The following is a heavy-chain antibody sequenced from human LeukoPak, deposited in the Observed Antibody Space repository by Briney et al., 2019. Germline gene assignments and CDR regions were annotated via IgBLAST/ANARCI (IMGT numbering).Heavy chain of an antibody. D-gene: IGHD3-9*01. J-gene: IGHJ5*02. CDR1: GYTFTGYY. V-gene: IGHV1-2*02. CDR3: ARELDYDILTGPTNNWFDP. CDR2: INPNCGGT. Sequence: ASVKVFCKASGYTFTGYYMHWVRQAPGQGLEWMGWINPNCGGTNYAQKFQGRVTMTRDTSISTAYMELSRLRSDDTAVYYCARELDYDILTGPTNNWFDPWGQGTLVTVSS.